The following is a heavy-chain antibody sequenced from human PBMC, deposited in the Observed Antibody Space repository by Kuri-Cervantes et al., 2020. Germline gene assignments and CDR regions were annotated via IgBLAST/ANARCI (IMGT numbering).Heavy chain of an antibody. CDR1: GFTFDDYG. D-gene: IGHD6-6*01. Sequence: GESLKISCAASGFTFDDYGMHWVRQAPGKGLEWVSAISGSGGSTYYADSVKGRFTISRDNAKNSLYLQMNSLRAEDTAVYYCAKGGAARPYYYGMDVWGQGTTVTVSS. V-gene: IGHV3-23*01. CDR3: AKGGAARPYYYGMDV. CDR2: ISGSGGST. J-gene: IGHJ6*02.